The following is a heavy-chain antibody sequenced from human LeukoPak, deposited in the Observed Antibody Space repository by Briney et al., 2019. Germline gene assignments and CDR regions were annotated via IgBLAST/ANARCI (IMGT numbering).Heavy chain of an antibody. CDR2: INSDGSST. J-gene: IGHJ3*02. CDR3: ARVVSSSWYERDAFDI. V-gene: IGHV3-74*01. Sequence: GGSLRLSCAASRFTFSSYWMHWVRQAPGKGLVWVSRINSDGSSTSYADPVKGRFTISRDNAKNTLCLQMNSLRAEDTAVYYCARVVSSSWYERDAFDIWGQGTMVTVSS. D-gene: IGHD6-13*01. CDR1: RFTFSSYW.